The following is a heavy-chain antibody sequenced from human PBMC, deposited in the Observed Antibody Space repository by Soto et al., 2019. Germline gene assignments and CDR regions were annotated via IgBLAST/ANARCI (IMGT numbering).Heavy chain of an antibody. D-gene: IGHD2-2*01. CDR3: AKDIVVVPAAPFPNDY. V-gene: IGHV3-23*01. Sequence: GGSLRLSCAASGFTFSSYAMSWVRQAPGKGLEWVSAISGSGGSTYYADSVKGRFTISRDNSKNTLYLQMNSLRAEDTAVYYCAKDIVVVPAAPFPNDYWGQGTLVTVS. CDR2: ISGSGGST. CDR1: GFTFSSYA. J-gene: IGHJ4*02.